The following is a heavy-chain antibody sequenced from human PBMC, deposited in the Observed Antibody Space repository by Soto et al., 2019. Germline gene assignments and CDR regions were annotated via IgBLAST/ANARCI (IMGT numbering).Heavy chain of an antibody. CDR1: GGSISSSGYY. Sequence: QVQLQESGPGLVKPSQTLSLTCTFSGGSISSSGYYWSWIRQHPGKGLEWIGYIYDSGSTYYNPSLNSRVTISVDTSKNQFSLKLSSVIAADTAVYYCAREEGGGYDHRWFDPWGQGTLVTVSS. CDR3: AREEGGGYDHRWFDP. D-gene: IGHD5-12*01. CDR2: IYDSGST. J-gene: IGHJ5*02. V-gene: IGHV4-31*03.